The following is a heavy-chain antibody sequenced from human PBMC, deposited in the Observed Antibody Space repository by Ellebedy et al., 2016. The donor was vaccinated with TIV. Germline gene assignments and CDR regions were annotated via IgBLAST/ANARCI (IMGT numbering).Heavy chain of an antibody. CDR2: IYYSGST. Sequence: SETLSLTCIVSGGSLSSSSSHWGWIRQPPGKGLEWIGSIYYSGSTDYNPSLKSRVTISADTSKNQFSLRLSSVTAADTAVYYCARWFGELLYVRWFDPWGQGTLVTVSS. V-gene: IGHV4-39*01. D-gene: IGHD3-10*01. J-gene: IGHJ5*02. CDR1: GGSLSSSSSH. CDR3: ARWFGELLYVRWFDP.